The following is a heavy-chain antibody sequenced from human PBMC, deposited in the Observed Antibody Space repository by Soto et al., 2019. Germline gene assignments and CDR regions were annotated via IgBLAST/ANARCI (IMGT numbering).Heavy chain of an antibody. CDR3: ASGGTIEMATISWFDP. CDR2: INHSGST. D-gene: IGHD5-12*01. Sequence: PSETLSLTCAVYGGCLRGDYWSWISQPPGKGLEWIGEINHSGSTNYNPSLKSRVTISVDTSKNQFSLKLSSVTAADTAVYYCASGGTIEMATISWFDPWGQGTLVTVSS. V-gene: IGHV4-34*01. J-gene: IGHJ5*02. CDR1: GGCLRGDY.